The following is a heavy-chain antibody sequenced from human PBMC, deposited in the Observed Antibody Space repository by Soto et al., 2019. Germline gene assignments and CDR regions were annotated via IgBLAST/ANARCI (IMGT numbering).Heavy chain of an antibody. D-gene: IGHD3-22*01. CDR2: IIPIYGTA. CDR1: GGTFSSYA. V-gene: IGHV1-69*06. J-gene: IGHJ4*02. CDR3: ARDTYYFYSSVYRLSYYFDY. Sequence: SVKVSCKASGGTFSSYAISWVRQAPGQGLEWMGGIIPIYGTANYAQKFQGRVTITADKSTSTAYMELSGLRSEDTAVYYCARDTYYFYSSVYRLSYYFDYWGQGTLVTVSS.